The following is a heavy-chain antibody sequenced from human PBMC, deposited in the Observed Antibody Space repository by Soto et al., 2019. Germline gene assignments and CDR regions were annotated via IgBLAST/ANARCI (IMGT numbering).Heavy chain of an antibody. J-gene: IGHJ4*02. Sequence: EVQLVESGGGLVKPGGSLRLSCAASGFTFSSYSMNWVRQAPGNGLEWVSSISSSSSYIYYADSVKGRFTISRDNAKNSLYLQMNSLRAEDTAVYYCAREGYNWNYKGDYWGQGTLVTVSS. CDR2: ISSSSSYI. D-gene: IGHD1-7*01. V-gene: IGHV3-21*01. CDR3: AREGYNWNYKGDY. CDR1: GFTFSSYS.